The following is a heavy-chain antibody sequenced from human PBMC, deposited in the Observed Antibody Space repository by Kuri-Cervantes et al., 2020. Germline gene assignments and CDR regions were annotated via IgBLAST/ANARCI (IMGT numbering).Heavy chain of an antibody. J-gene: IGHJ4*02. CDR2: INHSGST. CDR1: GGSFSGYY. CDR3: ARAQEGRPFDY. V-gene: IGHV4-34*01. D-gene: IGHD1-26*01. Sequence: SQTLSLTCAVYGGSFSGYYWSWIRQPPGKGLEWIGEINHSGSTNYNPSLKSRVTISVDTSKNQVSLKLSSVTAADTAVYYCARAQEGRPFDYWGQGTLVTVSS.